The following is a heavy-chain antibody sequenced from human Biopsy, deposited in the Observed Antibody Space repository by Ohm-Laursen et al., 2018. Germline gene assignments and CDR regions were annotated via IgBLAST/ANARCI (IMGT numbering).Heavy chain of an antibody. V-gene: IGHV3-11*01. J-gene: IGHJ4*01. CDR2: ISSGGSTI. CDR3: GRSYGIMAAPVHL. Sequence: GSLRLSCAASGFPFSDYQMSWIRQTPGKGLEWVSHISSGGSTIFHADSVKGRFTISRDDAKGSLYLQMTNLRAEDTAVYYCGRSYGIMAAPVHLWGQGTLVTVSS. CDR1: GFPFSDYQ. D-gene: IGHD3-16*01.